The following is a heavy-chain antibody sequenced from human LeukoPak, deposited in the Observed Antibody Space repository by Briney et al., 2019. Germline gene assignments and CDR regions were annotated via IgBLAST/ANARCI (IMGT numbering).Heavy chain of an antibody. CDR1: GGTFSSYA. CDR2: IIPIFGTA. CDR3: ARAHLLAARRGEAKYYFDY. V-gene: IGHV1-69*13. Sequence: SVKVSCKASGGTFSSYAISWVRQAPGQGLEWMGGIIPIFGTANYAQKFQGRVTITADESTSTAYMELSSLRSEDTAVYYCARAHLLAARRGEAKYYFDYWGQGTLVTVSS. J-gene: IGHJ4*02. D-gene: IGHD6-6*01.